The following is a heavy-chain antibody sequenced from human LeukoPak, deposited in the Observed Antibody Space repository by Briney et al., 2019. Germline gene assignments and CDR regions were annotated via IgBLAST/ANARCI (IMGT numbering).Heavy chain of an antibody. CDR1: GFTFGDYA. V-gene: IGHV3-49*04. J-gene: IGHJ4*02. CDR3: TREAKYYDFWSGYLWSYFDY. Sequence: PGGSLRLSCTASGFTFGDYAMSWVRQAPGKGLEWVGFIRSKAYGGTTEYAASVKGRFTISRDDSKSIAYLQMNSLKTEDTAVYYCTREAKYYDFWSGYLWSYFDYWGRGTLVTVSS. D-gene: IGHD3-3*01. CDR2: IRSKAYGGTT.